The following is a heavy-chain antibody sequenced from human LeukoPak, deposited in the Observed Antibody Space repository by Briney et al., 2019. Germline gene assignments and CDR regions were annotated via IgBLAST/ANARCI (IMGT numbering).Heavy chain of an antibody. D-gene: IGHD3-10*01. J-gene: IGHJ4*02. CDR3: TTDLLLWFGELLPSDY. Sequence: GGSLRLSCAASGFTFSNAWMSWVRQAPGKGLEWVGRIKSKTDGGTTDYAAPVKGRFTISRDDSKNTLYLQMNSLKTEDTAVYYCTTDLLLWFGELLPSDYWGQGTLVTVSS. CDR1: GFTFSNAW. V-gene: IGHV3-15*01. CDR2: IKSKTDGGTT.